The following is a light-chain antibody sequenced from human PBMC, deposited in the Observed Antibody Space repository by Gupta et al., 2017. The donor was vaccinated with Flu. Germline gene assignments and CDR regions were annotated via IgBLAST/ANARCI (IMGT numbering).Light chain of an antibody. CDR1: QSLLHRNGYNY. CDR2: LSS. J-gene: IGKJ5*01. Sequence: RSSQSLLHRNGYNYLGWFLQKPGQSPQLLMYLSSNRAPGVPDRFSGSGSGTDFTLKISRVEAEDVGVYYCMQTLQLPITFGHGTRLEIK. CDR3: MQTLQLPIT. V-gene: IGKV2-28*01.